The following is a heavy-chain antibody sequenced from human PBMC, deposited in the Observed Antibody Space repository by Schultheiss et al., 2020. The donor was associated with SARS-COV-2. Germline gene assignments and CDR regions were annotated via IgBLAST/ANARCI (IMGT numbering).Heavy chain of an antibody. J-gene: IGHJ4*02. CDR1: GYTFTGYY. CDR2: INPSGGST. Sequence: ASVKVSCKASGYTFTGYYMHWVRQAPGQGLEWMGIINPSGGSTSYAQKFQGRVTMTTDTSTSTAYMELRSLRSDDTAVYYCAREEGFGELLYWGQGTPVTVSS. CDR3: AREEGFGELLY. V-gene: IGHV1-46*01. D-gene: IGHD3-10*01.